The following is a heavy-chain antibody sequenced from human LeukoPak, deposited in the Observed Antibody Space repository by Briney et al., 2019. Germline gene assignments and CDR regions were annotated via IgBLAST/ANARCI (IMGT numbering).Heavy chain of an antibody. CDR2: ISSSSTYM. CDR3: ARANSGYYDFWSGYSLLDYMDV. V-gene: IGHV3-21*01. Sequence: GGSLRLSCAASGFTFSDYTMNWVRQAPGKGLEWVSSISSSSTYMYYADSVEGRFTISRDNAKNSLYLQMNSLRAEDTAVYYCARANSGYYDFWSGYSLLDYMDVWGKGTTVTVSS. D-gene: IGHD3-3*01. CDR1: GFTFSDYT. J-gene: IGHJ6*03.